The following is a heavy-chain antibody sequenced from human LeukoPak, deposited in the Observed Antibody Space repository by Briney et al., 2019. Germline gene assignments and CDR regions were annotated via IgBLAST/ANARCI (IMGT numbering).Heavy chain of an antibody. D-gene: IGHD6-25*01. V-gene: IGHV3-64*01. CDR3: VRDAAPASPVYYFDY. J-gene: IGHJ4*02. Sequence: GGSLRLSCAASGFTFSSYAMHWVRQAPGKGLEYVSAISSNGGNTYYANSVKGRFTISRDNSKNTLYLQMGSLRAEDMAVCYCVRDAAPASPVYYFDYWGQGTLVTVSS. CDR2: ISSNGGNT. CDR1: GFTFSSYA.